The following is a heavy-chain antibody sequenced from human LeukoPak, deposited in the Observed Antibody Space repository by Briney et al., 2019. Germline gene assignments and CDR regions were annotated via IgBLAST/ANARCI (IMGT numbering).Heavy chain of an antibody. D-gene: IGHD3-22*01. Sequence: KAGGSLRLSCAASGFSFSSYNMNWVRQAPGKGLEWVSSISSSSSYIYYADSVKGRFTISRDNAKNSLYPQMNSLRAEDTAVYYCARDRSYGRDYYDSSGYYSFGVWDYWGQGTLVTVSS. CDR2: ISSSSSYI. J-gene: IGHJ4*02. CDR3: ARDRSYGRDYYDSSGYYSFGVWDY. CDR1: GFSFSSYN. V-gene: IGHV3-21*01.